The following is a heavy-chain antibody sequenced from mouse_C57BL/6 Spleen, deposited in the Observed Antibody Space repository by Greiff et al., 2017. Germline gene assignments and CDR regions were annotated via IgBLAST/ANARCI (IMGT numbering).Heavy chain of an antibody. CDR3: TRTGYGNYLYYFDY. Sequence: QVQLQQSGAELVRPGASVTLSCKASGYTFTDYEMHWVKQTPVHGLEWIGAIDPETGGTAYNQKFKGKAILTADKSSSTAYMELRSLTSEDSAVYYCTRTGYGNYLYYFDYWGQGTTLTVSS. J-gene: IGHJ2*01. D-gene: IGHD2-1*01. CDR2: IDPETGGT. CDR1: GYTFTDYE. V-gene: IGHV1-15*01.